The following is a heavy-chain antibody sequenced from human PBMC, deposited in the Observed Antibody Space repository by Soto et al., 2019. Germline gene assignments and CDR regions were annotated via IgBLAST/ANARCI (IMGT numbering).Heavy chain of an antibody. CDR3: ARAKTSSGCFDY. Sequence: QVQLVQSGAEVKKPGASVKVSCKASGYSFTNYYMHWVRQAPGQGIEWMGIINPSGGSTNYAQKFQGRVTMTRDTSTSTDYMELSSLRSEDTAMYYCARAKTSSGCFDYWGQGTLVTVSS. CDR1: GYSFTNYY. CDR2: INPSGGST. V-gene: IGHV1-46*01. D-gene: IGHD6-19*01. J-gene: IGHJ4*02.